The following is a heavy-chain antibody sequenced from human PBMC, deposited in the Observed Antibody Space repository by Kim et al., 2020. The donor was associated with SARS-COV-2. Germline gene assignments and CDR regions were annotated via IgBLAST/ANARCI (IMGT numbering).Heavy chain of an antibody. J-gene: IGHJ4*02. V-gene: IGHV3-21*01. Sequence: DSVKGRFTISRDNAKNSLYLQMNSLRAEDTAVYYCARVKVDYGDYDLFDYWGQGTLVTVSS. D-gene: IGHD4-17*01. CDR3: ARVKVDYGDYDLFDY.